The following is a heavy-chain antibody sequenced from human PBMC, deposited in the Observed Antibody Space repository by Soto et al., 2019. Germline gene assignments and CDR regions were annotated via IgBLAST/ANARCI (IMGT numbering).Heavy chain of an antibody. CDR3: ARGRGGYFYGAGSYYKHMDG. V-gene: IGHV4-34*01. J-gene: IGHJ6*02. CDR1: GGSFSGYY. Sequence: SETLSLTCAVYGGSFSGYYWSWIRQPPGKGLEWIGEINHSGSTNYNPSLKSRVTISVDTSKNQFSLKLSSVTAADTAVYYCARGRGGYFYGAGSYYKHMDGRGQRTTVTVSS. D-gene: IGHD3-10*01. CDR2: INHSGST.